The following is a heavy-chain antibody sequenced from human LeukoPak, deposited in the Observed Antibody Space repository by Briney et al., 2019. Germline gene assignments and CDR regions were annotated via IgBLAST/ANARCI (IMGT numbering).Heavy chain of an antibody. CDR1: GGSIGNYY. CDR2: IYASGST. D-gene: IGHD2/OR15-2a*01. J-gene: IGHJ4*02. Sequence: SETLSLTCSVSGGSIGNYYWNWLRQPAGKGLEWFGRIYASGSTNYNPSLKSRVTISMDKSKNHFSLNLKSVTAADTAFYYCARDFYGDDGHHPFDYWGQGIQVTVSS. V-gene: IGHV4-4*07. CDR3: ARDFYGDDGHHPFDY.